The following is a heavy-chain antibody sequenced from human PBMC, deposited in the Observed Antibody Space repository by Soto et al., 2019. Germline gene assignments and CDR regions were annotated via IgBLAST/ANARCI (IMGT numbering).Heavy chain of an antibody. J-gene: IGHJ4*02. CDR2: ISHDGSNK. Sequence: QVQLVESGGGVVQPGRSLRLSCAASGFTFSSYGMHWVRQAPGTGLEWVALISHDGSNKYYVDSVKGRFTISRDNSKNTLFLQMNSLRAGDTAVYYCARGPHLRFLEWFPWGLDYWGQGTLVTVSS. CDR1: GFTFSSYG. V-gene: IGHV3-30*03. D-gene: IGHD3-3*01. CDR3: ARGPHLRFLEWFPWGLDY.